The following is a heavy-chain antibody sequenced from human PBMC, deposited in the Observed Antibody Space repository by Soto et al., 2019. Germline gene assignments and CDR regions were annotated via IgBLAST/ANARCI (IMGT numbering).Heavy chain of an antibody. CDR2: INPNSGGT. CDR1: GYTFTGYY. J-gene: IGHJ3*02. Sequence: ASAKVSCKASGYTFTGYYMHWVRQAPGQGLEWMGWINPNSGGTNYAQKFQGWVTMTRDTSISTAYMELSRLRSDDTAVYYCAREGYCSGGSCYYDAFDIWGQGTMVTVSS. CDR3: AREGYCSGGSCYYDAFDI. V-gene: IGHV1-2*04. D-gene: IGHD2-15*01.